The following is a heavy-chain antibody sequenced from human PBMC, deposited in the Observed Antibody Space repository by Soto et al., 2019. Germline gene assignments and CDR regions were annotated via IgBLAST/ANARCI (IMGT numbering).Heavy chain of an antibody. D-gene: IGHD4-17*01. CDR2: SNDVNGFT. Sequence: QVQLVQSGAEVRTPGASVKISCKASGYTFRSYAVQWVRQAPGQRLEWVGWSNDVNGFTKFSPELQDRVTITRDTAASTIYMDLSSLTSDDTAVYYCARVSYSDALDVWGQGTTVTVSS. J-gene: IGHJ6*02. V-gene: IGHV1-3*02. CDR3: ARVSYSDALDV. CDR1: GYTFRSYA.